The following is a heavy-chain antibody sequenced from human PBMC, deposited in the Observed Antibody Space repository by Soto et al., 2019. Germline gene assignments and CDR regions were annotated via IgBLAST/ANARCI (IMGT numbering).Heavy chain of an antibody. D-gene: IGHD5-18*01. V-gene: IGHV3-73*02. J-gene: IGHJ4*02. CDR3: PRRRDWTALDPLDY. CDR2: IRNKVNTYAT. CDR1: GFTFSDSA. Sequence: EVQLVESGGGLVQPGGSLKLSCAASGFTFSDSAMHWVRQASGKGLEWVGRIRNKVNTYATAYAASVKGRFTISIDDSMTTAYLQMNSLKTEETAVYYCPRRRDWTALDPLDYWGQGPLVTVSS.